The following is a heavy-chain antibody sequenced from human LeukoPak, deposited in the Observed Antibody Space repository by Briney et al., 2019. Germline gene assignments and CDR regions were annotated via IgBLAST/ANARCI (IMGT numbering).Heavy chain of an antibody. V-gene: IGHV3-9*03. CDR1: GFTFDDYA. Sequence: PGGSLRLSCAASGFTFDDYAMHWVRQAPGKGLEWVSGISWNSGSIGYADSVKGRFTISRDNAKNSLYLQMNSLRAEDMALYYCAKDAPRAVATIRGVYFDYWGQGTLVTVSS. D-gene: IGHD5-12*01. J-gene: IGHJ4*02. CDR2: ISWNSGSI. CDR3: AKDAPRAVATIRGVYFDY.